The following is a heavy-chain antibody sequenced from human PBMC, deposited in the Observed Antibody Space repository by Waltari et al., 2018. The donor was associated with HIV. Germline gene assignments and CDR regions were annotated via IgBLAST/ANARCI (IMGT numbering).Heavy chain of an antibody. CDR2: IYYSGTA. CDR1: GSSITSISYY. Sequence: QLHLQESGPGLVTASETLSLTCRVSGSSITSISYYWAWPRQPPGKGLGWIGAIYYSGTAYYNPSVKSRVSAALAASKNELSLKLTSVTATDTALYYCARLRFHSLYYFDSWGPGILVTVSS. D-gene: IGHD3-16*01. J-gene: IGHJ4*02. CDR3: ARLRFHSLYYFDS. V-gene: IGHV4-39*01.